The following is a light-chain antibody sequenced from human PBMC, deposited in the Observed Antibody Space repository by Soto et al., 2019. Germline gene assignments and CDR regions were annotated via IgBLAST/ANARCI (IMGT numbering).Light chain of an antibody. CDR2: GAS. CDR1: QSVISTY. Sequence: EIVLTQSPGTLSLSPGERATLSCRASQSVISTYVAWYQQKPGQAPRLLIYGASSRATGIPDRFCGSGSGTDFTLTISRLEPEDFAVYYCQQYRTFGQGTKVDI. J-gene: IGKJ1*01. V-gene: IGKV3-20*01. CDR3: QQYRT.